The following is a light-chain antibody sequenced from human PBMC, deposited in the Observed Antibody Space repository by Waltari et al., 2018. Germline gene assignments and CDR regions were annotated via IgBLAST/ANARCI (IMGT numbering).Light chain of an antibody. CDR1: QSVRSN. CDR3: QQYNNWPLLT. V-gene: IGKV3-15*01. Sequence: EIVMTQSPATLSVSPGETVSLSCRASQSVRSNLAWYQQKPGQSPRLLIYGASTRATGIPARFSGSGSGTEFTLVISSLQSEDFAIFYCQQYNNWPLLTFGGGTKVEIK. CDR2: GAS. J-gene: IGKJ4*01.